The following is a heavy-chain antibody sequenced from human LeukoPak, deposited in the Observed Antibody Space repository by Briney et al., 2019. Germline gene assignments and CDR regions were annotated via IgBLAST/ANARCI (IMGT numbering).Heavy chain of an antibody. CDR2: ISSSGSTI. Sequence: GSLRLSCAASGFTFSSYEMNWVRQAPGKGLEWVSYISSSGSTIYYANSVKGRFTISRDNAKNSLYLQMNSLRAEDMAVYYCARGPHCSGGSCYSGNFDYWGQGTLVTVSS. V-gene: IGHV3-48*03. D-gene: IGHD2-15*01. CDR1: GFTFSSYE. CDR3: ARGPHCSGGSCYSGNFDY. J-gene: IGHJ4*02.